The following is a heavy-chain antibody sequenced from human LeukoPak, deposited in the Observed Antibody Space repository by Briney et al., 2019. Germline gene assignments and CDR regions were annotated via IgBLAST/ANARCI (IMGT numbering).Heavy chain of an antibody. CDR3: AKEARPKGVLVVVPAALDY. V-gene: IGHV3-23*01. CDR2: ISGSGGST. D-gene: IGHD2-2*01. CDR1: GFTIDSNY. J-gene: IGHJ4*02. Sequence: GGSLRLSCAASGFTIDSNYMYWVRQAPGKGLEWVSAISGSGGSTYYADSVKGRFTISRDNSKNTLYLQMNSLRAEDTAVYYCAKEARPKGVLVVVPAALDYWGQGTLVTVSS.